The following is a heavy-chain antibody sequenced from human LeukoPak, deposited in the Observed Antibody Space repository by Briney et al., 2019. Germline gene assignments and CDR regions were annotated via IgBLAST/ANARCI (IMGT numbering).Heavy chain of an antibody. V-gene: IGHV1-2*02. CDR2: INPNSGGT. CDR1: GYTFTGYY. D-gene: IGHD1-26*01. J-gene: IGHJ3*02. CDR3: ARVGILGATRRIRAFDI. Sequence: ASVKVSCKASGYTFTGYYMHWVRQAPGQGLEWMGWINPNSGGTNYAQKFQGRVTMTRDTSISTAYMELSRLRSDDTAVYYCARVGILGATRRIRAFDIWGQGTMVTVSS.